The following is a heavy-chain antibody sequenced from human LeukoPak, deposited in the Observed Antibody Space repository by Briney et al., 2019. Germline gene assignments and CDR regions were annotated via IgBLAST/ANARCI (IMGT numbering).Heavy chain of an antibody. J-gene: IGHJ4*02. D-gene: IGHD3-9*01. Sequence: SETLSLTCTVSGGSISSSSYYWGWIRQPPGKGLEWIGSIYYSGSTYYNPSLKSRVTISVDTSKNQFSLKLSFVTAADTAVYYCARDVLRYFDWLPDPYYFDYWGQGTLVTVSS. CDR3: ARDVLRYFDWLPDPYYFDY. CDR2: IYYSGST. CDR1: GGSISSSSYY. V-gene: IGHV4-39*07.